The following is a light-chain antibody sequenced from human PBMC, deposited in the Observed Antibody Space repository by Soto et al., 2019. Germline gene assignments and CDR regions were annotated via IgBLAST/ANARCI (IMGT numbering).Light chain of an antibody. CDR2: GNN. J-gene: IGLJ1*01. V-gene: IGLV1-40*01. CDR3: QSYDSSLSGYV. Sequence: QSLLTHPPSVSGAPGQRVTISCTGSSANIGAAYNVDRYQQLPGTAPKLLIYGNNNRPSGVPARFSGSKSGTSASLAIAGLQAEDEGDYYCQSYDSSLSGYVFGTGTKVTVL. CDR1: SANIGAAYN.